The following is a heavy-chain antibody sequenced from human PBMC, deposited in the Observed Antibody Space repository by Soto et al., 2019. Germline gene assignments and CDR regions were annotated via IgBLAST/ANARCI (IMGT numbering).Heavy chain of an antibody. D-gene: IGHD2-2*01. CDR3: ARDLVVPAAIAIAAAGIFDY. J-gene: IGHJ4*02. V-gene: IGHV3-30-3*01. CDR1: GFTFSSYA. CDR2: ISYDGSNK. Sequence: GSLRLSCAASGFTFSSYAMHWVRQAPGKGLEWVAVISYDGSNKYYADSVKGRFTISRDNSKNTLYLQMNSLRAEDTAVYYCARDLVVPAAIAIAAAGIFDYWGQGTLVTVSS.